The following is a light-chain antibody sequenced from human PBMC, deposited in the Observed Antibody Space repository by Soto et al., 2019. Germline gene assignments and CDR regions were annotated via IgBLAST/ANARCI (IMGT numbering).Light chain of an antibody. J-gene: IGKJ5*01. CDR2: DAS. CDR3: QQRSNWPPIT. V-gene: IGKV3-11*01. Sequence: EXVLTQSPATLSLSPGERATLSCRASQSVSSYLAWYQQKPGQAPRLLIYDASNRATGIPARFSGSGSGTDSTLTISSLEPEDFAVYYCQQRSNWPPITFGQGTRLEIK. CDR1: QSVSSY.